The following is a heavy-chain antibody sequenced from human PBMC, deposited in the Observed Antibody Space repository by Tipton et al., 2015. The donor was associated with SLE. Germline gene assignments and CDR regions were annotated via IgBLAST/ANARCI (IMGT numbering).Heavy chain of an antibody. CDR3: ARHLQRFVSYAFDGTLNY. CDR2: IYYSGST. Sequence: TLSLTCTVSGGSISSSSYYWGWVRQPPGKGLKWIGSIYYSGSTYYNPSLKSRVTISVDTSKNQFSLNLTSGSAADAAVYYCARHLQRFVSYAFDGTLNYWGQGILVTVSS. CDR1: GGSISSSSYY. J-gene: IGHJ4*02. V-gene: IGHV4-39*01. D-gene: IGHD5-18*01.